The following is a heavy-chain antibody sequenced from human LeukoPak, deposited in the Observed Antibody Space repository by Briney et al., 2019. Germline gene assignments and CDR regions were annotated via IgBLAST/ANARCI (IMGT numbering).Heavy chain of an antibody. CDR2: IYYSGST. Sequence: PSETLSLTCTVSGGSISSYYWSWIRQPPGKRLGWIGYIYYSGSTNYNPSLKSRVTISVDTSKNQFSLKLNSVTAADTAVYYCARSHRNYYDSSGYYHASNFWGQGTMVTISS. J-gene: IGHJ3*01. CDR1: GGSISSYY. D-gene: IGHD3-22*01. CDR3: ARSHRNYYDSSGYYHASNF. V-gene: IGHV4-59*08.